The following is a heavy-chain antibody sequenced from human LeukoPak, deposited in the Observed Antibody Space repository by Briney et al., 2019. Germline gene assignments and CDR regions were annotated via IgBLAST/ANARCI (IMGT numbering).Heavy chain of an antibody. CDR1: GFTFSSYS. CDR3: AKSLRYFDWLLSDAFDI. V-gene: IGHV3-21*01. CDR2: ISSSSSYI. Sequence: GGSLRLSCAASGFTFSSYSMNWVRQAPGKGLEWVSSISSSSSYIYYADSVKGRFTISRDNAKNSLYLQMNSLRAEDTAVYYCAKSLRYFDWLLSDAFDIWGQGTMVTVSS. D-gene: IGHD3-9*01. J-gene: IGHJ3*02.